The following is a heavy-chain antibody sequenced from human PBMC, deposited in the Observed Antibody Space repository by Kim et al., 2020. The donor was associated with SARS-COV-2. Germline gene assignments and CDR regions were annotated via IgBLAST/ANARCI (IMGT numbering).Heavy chain of an antibody. CDR2: ISGSGGST. J-gene: IGHJ4*02. D-gene: IGHD5-12*01. Sequence: GGSLRLSCTASEFTFSSYAMSWVRQAPGEGLEWVSAISGSGGSTYYADSVKGRFTISRDNSKNTLYLQMSSLRAEDTAVYYCAKGQGYSGYDPLSFDYWGQGTLVTVSS. CDR3: AKGQGYSGYDPLSFDY. V-gene: IGHV3-23*01. CDR1: EFTFSSYA.